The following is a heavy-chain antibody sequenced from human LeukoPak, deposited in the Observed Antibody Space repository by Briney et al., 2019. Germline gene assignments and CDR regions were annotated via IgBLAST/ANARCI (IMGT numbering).Heavy chain of an antibody. CDR1: GFTFSSYG. Sequence: PGRSLRLSCAASGFTFSSYGMHWLRKAPGKGLEWVAVIWYDGSNKYYADSVKGRFTISRDNSKNTLYLQMNSLRAEDTAVYYCARDPPHYDFWSGYLDRGAFDIWGQGTMVTVSS. J-gene: IGHJ3*02. CDR3: ARDPPHYDFWSGYLDRGAFDI. D-gene: IGHD3-3*01. CDR2: IWYDGSNK. V-gene: IGHV3-33*01.